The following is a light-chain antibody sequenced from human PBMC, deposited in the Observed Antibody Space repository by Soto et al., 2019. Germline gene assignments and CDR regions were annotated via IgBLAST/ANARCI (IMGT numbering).Light chain of an antibody. Sequence: QSVLTQPPSASGSPGQSVTISCTGTSSDIGAYIYVSWYQQHPGKAPKLMISEVSRRPSGVPERFSGSKSGNTASLTVSGLQADDEANYYSSSYAGSNNFVFGTGTKVTVL. J-gene: IGLJ1*01. CDR2: EVS. CDR1: SSDIGAYIY. V-gene: IGLV2-8*01. CDR3: SSYAGSNNFV.